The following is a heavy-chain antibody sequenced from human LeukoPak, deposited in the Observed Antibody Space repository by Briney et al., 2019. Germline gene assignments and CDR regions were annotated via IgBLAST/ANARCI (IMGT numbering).Heavy chain of an antibody. V-gene: IGHV4-39*01. CDR2: IYYSGST. D-gene: IGHD2-2*01. CDR1: GGSISSSSHY. CDR3: VRSYCSTTSCYAVGAFDL. Sequence: SETLSLTCTVSGGSISSSSHYWGWIRQPPGKGLEWIGSIYYSGSTYYNPSLKSRVTISVDTSKYQFSLKLSSVTAADTAVYYCVRSYCSTTSCYAVGAFDLWGQGTMVTVSS. J-gene: IGHJ3*01.